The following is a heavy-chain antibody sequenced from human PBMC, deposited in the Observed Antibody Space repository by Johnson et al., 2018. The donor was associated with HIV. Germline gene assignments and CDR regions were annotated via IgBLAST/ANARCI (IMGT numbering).Heavy chain of an antibody. CDR3: ARAVGGSYGGAFDI. J-gene: IGHJ3*02. CDR2: IGWSSGVL. D-gene: IGHD1-26*01. Sequence: VQLVESGGGLGQPGGSLRLSCAASGFTFDDYDMHWVRQAPGKGLEWVSGIGWSSGVLAYADSVKGRFTISRDNAKNSLYLRMSGLRAEDTAFYYCARAVGGSYGGAFDIWGRGTMVTVSS. V-gene: IGHV3-9*01. CDR1: GFTFDDYD.